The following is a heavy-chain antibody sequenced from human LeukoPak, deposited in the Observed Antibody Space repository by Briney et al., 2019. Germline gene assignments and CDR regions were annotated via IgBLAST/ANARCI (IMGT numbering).Heavy chain of an antibody. CDR3: AKAGDYGDYSAMYFDY. CDR1: GFTFSSYG. J-gene: IGHJ4*02. Sequence: PGRSLRLSCAASGFTFSSYGMHWVRQAPGKGLEWVAVISYDGSNKYYADSVKGRFTISRDNSKNTLYLQMNSLRAEDTAVYYCAKAGDYGDYSAMYFDYWGQGTLVTVSS. D-gene: IGHD4-17*01. CDR2: ISYDGSNK. V-gene: IGHV3-30*18.